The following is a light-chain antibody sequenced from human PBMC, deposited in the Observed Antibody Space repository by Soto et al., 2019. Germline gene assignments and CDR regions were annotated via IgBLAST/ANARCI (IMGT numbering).Light chain of an antibody. V-gene: IGKV1-5*03. CDR1: QSISSW. CDR2: KAS. Sequence: DIQMTQSPSTLSASVGDRVTITCRASQSISSWLAWYQQKPGKAPKVLISKASTLQSGVPSRFSGSRSATEFTLTVSSLQPDDFATYFCQQYKTLCSFGQGTRVEI. CDR3: QQYKTLCS. J-gene: IGKJ1*01.